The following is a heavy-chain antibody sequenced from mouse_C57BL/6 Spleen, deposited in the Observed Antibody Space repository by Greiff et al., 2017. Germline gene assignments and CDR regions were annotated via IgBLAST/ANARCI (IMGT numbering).Heavy chain of an antibody. CDR1: GFNIKDYY. D-gene: IGHD1-1*01. CDR3: TTGITTVVDWFAY. J-gene: IGHJ3*01. Sequence: VQLQQSGAELVRPGASVKLSCTASGFNIKDYYMHWVKQRPEQGLEWIGRIDPEDGDTEYAPKFQGKATMTADTSSNTAYLQLSSLTSEDTAVYYCTTGITTVVDWFAYWGQGTLVTVSA. V-gene: IGHV14-1*01. CDR2: IDPEDGDT.